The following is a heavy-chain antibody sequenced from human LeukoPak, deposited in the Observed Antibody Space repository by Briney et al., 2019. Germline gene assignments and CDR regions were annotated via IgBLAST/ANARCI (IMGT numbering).Heavy chain of an antibody. V-gene: IGHV4-59*01. CDR3: ARVLGIFGVVIHPPWFGP. CDR2: IYYSGST. CDR1: GGSISSYY. J-gene: IGHJ5*02. D-gene: IGHD3-3*01. Sequence: NASETLSLTCTVSGGSISSYYWSWIRQPPGKGLEWIGYIYYSGSTNYNPSLKSRVTISVDTSKNQFSLKLSSVTAADTAVYYCARVLGIFGVVIHPPWFGPWGQGTLVTVSS.